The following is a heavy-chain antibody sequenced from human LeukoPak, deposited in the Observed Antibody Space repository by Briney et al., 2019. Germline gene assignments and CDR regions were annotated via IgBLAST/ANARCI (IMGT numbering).Heavy chain of an antibody. CDR1: GGSIYNSHCY. J-gene: IGHJ4*02. Sequence: PSETLSLTCTVSGGSIYNSHCYWGWIRQPPGEGLEWIASTHYSGSTHYNPSLKSRVTISVDTSKNQFSLKLSSVTAADTAVYYCVRLASGLIDYWGQGTLVTVSS. CDR2: THYSGST. D-gene: IGHD6-19*01. CDR3: VRLASGLIDY. V-gene: IGHV4-39*01.